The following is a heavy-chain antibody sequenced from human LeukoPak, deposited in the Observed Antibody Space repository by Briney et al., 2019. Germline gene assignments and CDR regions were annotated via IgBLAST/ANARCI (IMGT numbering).Heavy chain of an antibody. CDR2: VISSSSYI. V-gene: IGHV3-21*01. D-gene: IGHD1-26*01. Sequence: GGSLRLSCAASGFTFSTYSMNWVRQAPGKGLEWVSSVISSSSYIYYADSVKGRFTISRDNAKNSLYLQMNSLRAEDTAVYYCARSTYSGSYSFDYWGQGTLVTVSS. CDR3: ARSTYSGSYSFDY. CDR1: GFTFSTYS. J-gene: IGHJ4*02.